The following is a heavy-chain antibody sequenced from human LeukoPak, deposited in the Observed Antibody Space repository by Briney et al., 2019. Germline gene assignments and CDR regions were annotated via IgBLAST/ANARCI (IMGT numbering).Heavy chain of an antibody. J-gene: IGHJ4*02. CDR3: ARDDYKADAY. V-gene: IGHV3-23*01. CDR1: GFTFTSYA. Sequence: GGSLRLSCAASGFTFTSYALDWVRQAPGKGLEWISVISGDGESTHYADSVKGRFTISRDNSKNTLYLQMNSLRAEDTAVYYCARDDYKADAYWGQGTLVTVSS. CDR2: ISGDGEST. D-gene: IGHD4/OR15-4a*01.